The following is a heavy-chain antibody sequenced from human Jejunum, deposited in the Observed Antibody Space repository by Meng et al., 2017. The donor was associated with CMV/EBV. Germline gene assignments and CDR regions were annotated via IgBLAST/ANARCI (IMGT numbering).Heavy chain of an antibody. D-gene: IGHD3-10*01. CDR1: GFTFSNDW. CDR2: IKQDGSET. J-gene: IGHJ4*02. V-gene: IGHV3-7*04. CDR3: ARGFAIDS. Sequence: VQLVESGGGLGQPWGSLRLSCVASGFTFSNDWMTWVRQAPGKGLEWVANIKQDGSETYYVDSVKGRFTISRDNGKNSLYLQMNNLRAEDTGVYYCARGFAIDSWGQGTLVTVSS.